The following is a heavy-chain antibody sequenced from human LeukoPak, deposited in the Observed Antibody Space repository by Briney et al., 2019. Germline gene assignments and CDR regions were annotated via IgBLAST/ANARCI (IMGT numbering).Heavy chain of an antibody. Sequence: SETLSLTCAVYGGSFSGYYWSWIRQPPGKGLEWIGEINHSGSTNYNPSLKSRVTISVDTSKNQFSLKLSSVTAADTAVYYCAKHGEDSSGYYADFFDHCGQGTLITVSS. J-gene: IGHJ4*02. CDR2: INHSGST. V-gene: IGHV4-34*01. D-gene: IGHD3-22*01. CDR1: GGSFSGYY. CDR3: AKHGEDSSGYYADFFDH.